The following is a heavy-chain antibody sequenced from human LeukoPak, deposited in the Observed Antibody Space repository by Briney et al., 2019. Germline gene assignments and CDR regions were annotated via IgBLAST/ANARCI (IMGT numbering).Heavy chain of an antibody. Sequence: SETLSLTCTVPGGSISSGSYYWSWIRQPAGKGLEWIGRIYTSGSTNYNPSLKSRVTISVDTSKNQFSLKLSSVTAADTAVYYCARDRSSGWYPTGNWFDPWGQGTLVTVSS. J-gene: IGHJ5*02. CDR1: GGSISSGSYY. V-gene: IGHV4-61*02. CDR2: IYTSGST. CDR3: ARDRSSGWYPTGNWFDP. D-gene: IGHD6-19*01.